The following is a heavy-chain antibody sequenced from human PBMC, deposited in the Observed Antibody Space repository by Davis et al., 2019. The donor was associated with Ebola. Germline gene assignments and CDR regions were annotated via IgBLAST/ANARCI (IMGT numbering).Heavy chain of an antibody. D-gene: IGHD2/OR15-2a*01. CDR1: GYTFTSYG. CDR2: INPNDGRT. CDR3: ARGLGNFLADDY. Sequence: SVKVSCKASGYTFTSYGISWVRQAPGQGLEWMGMINPNDGRTIYAQKFQGRVTITADKSTSTAYMELSSLRSEDTAVYYCARGLGNFLADDYWGQGTLVTVSS. V-gene: IGHV1-69*04. J-gene: IGHJ4*02.